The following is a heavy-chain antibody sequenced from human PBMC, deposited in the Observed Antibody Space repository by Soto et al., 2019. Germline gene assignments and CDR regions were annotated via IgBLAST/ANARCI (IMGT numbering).Heavy chain of an antibody. V-gene: IGHV4-4*02. CDR1: GGSISSSNW. D-gene: IGHD2-2*01. Sequence: QVQLQESGPGLVKPSGTLSLTCAVSGGSISSSNWWSWVRQPPGKGLEWIGEIYHSGSTNYNPSLKSRVTISVDKSKNQFSLKLSSVTDAYTAVYYCARDRYCSSTSCPALFDYWGQGTLVTVSS. CDR2: IYHSGST. CDR3: ARDRYCSSTSCPALFDY. J-gene: IGHJ4*02.